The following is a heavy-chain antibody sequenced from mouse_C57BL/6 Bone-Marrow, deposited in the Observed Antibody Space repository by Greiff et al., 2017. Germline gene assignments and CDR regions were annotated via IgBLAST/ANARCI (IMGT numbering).Heavy chain of an antibody. V-gene: IGHV5-17*01. CDR2: ISSGSSTI. CDR1: GFTFSDYG. CDR3: ASRLLLFDY. Sequence: EVKLMESGGGLVKPGGSLKLSCAASGFTFSDYGMHWVRQAPEKGLEWVAYISSGSSTIYYADTVKGRFTISRDTAKNTLFLQMTSQRSEDTAMFYCASRLLLFDYWGQGTTLTVSS. D-gene: IGHD2-3*01. J-gene: IGHJ2*01.